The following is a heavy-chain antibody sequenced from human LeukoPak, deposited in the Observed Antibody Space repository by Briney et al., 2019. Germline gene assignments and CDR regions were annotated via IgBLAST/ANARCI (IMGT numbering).Heavy chain of an antibody. J-gene: IGHJ4*02. CDR2: IYSGDSDI. CDR1: GYSFTSYW. V-gene: IGHV5-51*01. D-gene: IGHD1-26*01. Sequence: GESLKISCKGSGYSFTSYWIGWVRQMPGKGLEWMGIIYSGDSDIRYSPSFQGQVTISADKSISTAYLQWSSLKASDTAMYYCARRRDLYSGSYYPFDYWGQGTLVTVSS. CDR3: ARRRDLYSGSYYPFDY.